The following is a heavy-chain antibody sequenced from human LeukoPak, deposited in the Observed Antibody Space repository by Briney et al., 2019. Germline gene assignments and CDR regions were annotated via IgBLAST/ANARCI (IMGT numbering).Heavy chain of an antibody. CDR1: CGSISSGSYS. Sequence: SETLSLTCSVRCGSISSGSYSWSWIRQPAGKGLEWIGRIYTSGSTNYNPSLKSRVTISVDTSKNQFSLKLSSGTAADTAVYYCARAVAGYNWFDPWGQGTLVTVSS. J-gene: IGHJ5*02. CDR2: IYTSGST. CDR3: ARAVAGYNWFDP. D-gene: IGHD6-19*01. V-gene: IGHV4-61*02.